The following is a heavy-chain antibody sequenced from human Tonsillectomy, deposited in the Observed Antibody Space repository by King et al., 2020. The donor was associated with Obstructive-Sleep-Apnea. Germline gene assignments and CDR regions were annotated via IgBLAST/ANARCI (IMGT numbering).Heavy chain of an antibody. D-gene: IGHD3-10*01. CDR2: IHHSGRT. V-gene: IGHV4-4*02. Sequence: VQLQESGPGLVKPSGTLSLTCAVSGGSISSTNWWSWVRQSPGKGLEWIGEIHHSGRTRYNPSLKSRVTMSVDKSRNQFSLTLGSVTAADTAMYYCTRDEVRGVIRYWYFDLWGRGTQVTVSS. CDR1: GGSISSTNW. CDR3: TRDEVRGVIRYWYFDL. J-gene: IGHJ2*01.